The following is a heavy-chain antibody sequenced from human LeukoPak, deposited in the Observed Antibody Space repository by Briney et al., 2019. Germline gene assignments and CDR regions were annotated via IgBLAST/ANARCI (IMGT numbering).Heavy chain of an antibody. D-gene: IGHD6-19*01. CDR3: ARARGSGHTVDY. J-gene: IGHJ4*02. CDR2: ISTYNGNT. Sequence: VASVKVSCKASGYTFTSYGISWVRQAPGQGLEWMGWISTYNGNTNYAQKLQGRVTMTTDTSTSIAYMELRSLRSDDTAVYYCARARGSGHTVDYWGQGTLVTVSS. CDR1: GYTFTSYG. V-gene: IGHV1-18*01.